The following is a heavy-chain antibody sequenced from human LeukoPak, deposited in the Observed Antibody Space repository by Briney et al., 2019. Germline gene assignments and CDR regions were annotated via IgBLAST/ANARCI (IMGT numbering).Heavy chain of an antibody. Sequence: PGGSLRLSCAAAGFTFSSYSMNWVRQAPGKGLEWVSSISSSSNYIHYADSVKGRFTISRDNAKNSLFLQMNSLRAEDTAVYYCAREGDKKAKNWFDPWGQGTLVTVSS. D-gene: IGHD3-16*01. J-gene: IGHJ5*02. CDR2: ISSSSNYI. V-gene: IGHV3-21*01. CDR3: AREGDKKAKNWFDP. CDR1: GFTFSSYS.